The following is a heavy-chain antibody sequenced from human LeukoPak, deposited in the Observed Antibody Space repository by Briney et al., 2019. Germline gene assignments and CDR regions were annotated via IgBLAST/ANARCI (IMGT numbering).Heavy chain of an antibody. D-gene: IGHD6-19*01. CDR3: ARRIAVASANWFDP. J-gene: IGHJ5*02. CDR1: GYIFTSYW. V-gene: IGHV5-51*01. CDR2: IYPGDSDT. Sequence: GESLKISCKGSGYIFTSYWIGWVRQLPGKGLEWMGIIYPGDSDTRYSPSFQGQVTISADKSISTAYLQWSSLKASDTAMYYCARRIAVASANWFDPWGQGTLITVSS.